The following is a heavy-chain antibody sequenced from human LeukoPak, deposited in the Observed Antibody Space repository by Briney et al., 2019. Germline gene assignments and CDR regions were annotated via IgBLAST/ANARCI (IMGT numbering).Heavy chain of an antibody. V-gene: IGHV1-69*04. D-gene: IGHD2-15*01. J-gene: IGHJ3*02. CDR3: ASLDGLNSGVAFDI. Sequence: GASVKVSCKASGGTFSSYAISWVRQAPGQGLEWMGRIIPILGIANYAQKFQGRVTITADKSTSTAYMELSSLRSEDTAVYYCASLDGLNSGVAFDIWGQGTMDTVSS. CDR2: IIPILGIA. CDR1: GGTFSSYA.